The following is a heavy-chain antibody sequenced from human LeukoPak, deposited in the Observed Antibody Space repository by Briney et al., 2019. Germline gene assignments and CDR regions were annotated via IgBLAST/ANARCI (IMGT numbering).Heavy chain of an antibody. D-gene: IGHD6-19*01. Sequence: SETLSLTCTVSNGSISSYYWSWIRQPAGKGLEWIGRIHASGSTNYNPSLKSRVTMSVDTPKNQFSLKLSSVTAADTAIYFCARGGRAVAGAWGRFDPWGQGTLVTVSS. V-gene: IGHV4-4*07. CDR1: NGSISSYY. CDR3: ARGGRAVAGAWGRFDP. CDR2: IHASGST. J-gene: IGHJ5*01.